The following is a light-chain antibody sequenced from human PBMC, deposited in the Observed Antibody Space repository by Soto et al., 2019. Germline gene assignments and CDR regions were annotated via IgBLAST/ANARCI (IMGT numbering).Light chain of an antibody. CDR3: LQYDMWPRT. J-gene: IGKJ1*01. V-gene: IGKV3-15*01. CDR2: GAY. Sequence: EIVMTQYPATLSVSPGERATLSCRASQSIARNFAWYQQKPGQAPRLLIYGAYTRATGIPARFSGSGSGTEFTLTISSLQSEDFAVYYCLQYDMWPRTFGQGTKVDIK. CDR1: QSIARN.